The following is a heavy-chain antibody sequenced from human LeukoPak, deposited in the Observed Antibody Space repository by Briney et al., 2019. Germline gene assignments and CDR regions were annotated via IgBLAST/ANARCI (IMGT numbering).Heavy chain of an antibody. CDR1: GFTFSSYG. J-gene: IGHJ4*02. CDR3: ARDLRPYSSSGTDFGC. Sequence: GGSLRLSCAASGFTFSSYGMHWVRQAPGKGLEWVAVIWYDGSNKYYADSVKGRFTISRDNSKNTLYLQMNSLRAEDTAVYYCARDLRPYSSSGTDFGCWGQGTLVTVSS. CDR2: IWYDGSNK. V-gene: IGHV3-33*01. D-gene: IGHD6-13*01.